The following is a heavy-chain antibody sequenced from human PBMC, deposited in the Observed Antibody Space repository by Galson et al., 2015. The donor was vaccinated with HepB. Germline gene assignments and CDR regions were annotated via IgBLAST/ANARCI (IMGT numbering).Heavy chain of an antibody. CDR1: GFTFSSYG. D-gene: IGHD4-23*01. J-gene: IGHJ3*02. CDR2: ISYDGSNK. V-gene: IGHV3-30*18. Sequence: SLRLSCAASGFTFSSYGMHWVRQAPGKGLEWVAVISYDGSNKYYADSVKGRFTISRDNSKNTLYLQMNSLRAEDTAVYYCANGLGSRTTVVTPKPNFDAFDIWGQGTMVTVSS. CDR3: ANGLGSRTTVVTPKPNFDAFDI.